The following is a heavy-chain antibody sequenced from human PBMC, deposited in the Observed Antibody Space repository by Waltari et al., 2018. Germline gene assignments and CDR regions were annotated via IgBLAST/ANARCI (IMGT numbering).Heavy chain of an antibody. J-gene: IGHJ4*02. Sequence: EVQLVESGGGLVKPGGSLRLSCAASGFTFSSYSMNWVRQAPGKGLEWVSSISSSSSYIYYADSVKGRFTISRDNAKNSLYLQMNSLRAEDTAVYYCARDENRGGFDYWGQGTLVTVSS. V-gene: IGHV3-21*01. CDR1: GFTFSSYS. CDR2: ISSSSSYI. D-gene: IGHD3-16*01. CDR3: ARDENRGGFDY.